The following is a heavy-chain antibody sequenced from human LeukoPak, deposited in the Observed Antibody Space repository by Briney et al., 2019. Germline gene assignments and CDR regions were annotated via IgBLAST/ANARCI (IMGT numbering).Heavy chain of an antibody. V-gene: IGHV1-46*01. D-gene: IGHD3-22*01. J-gene: IGHJ4*02. Sequence: ASVKVSCKASGYTFTSYYMYWVRQAPGQGLEWMGIIKPSGGSTSYAQKFQGRVTMTRDTSTSTVYMELSSLRSEDTAVYYCARDQRGYYDSSGYYYFDYWGQGTLVTVSS. CDR3: ARDQRGYYDSSGYYYFDY. CDR2: IKPSGGST. CDR1: GYTFTSYY.